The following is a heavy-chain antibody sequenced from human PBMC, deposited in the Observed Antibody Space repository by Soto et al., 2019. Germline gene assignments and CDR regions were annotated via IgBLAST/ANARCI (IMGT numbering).Heavy chain of an antibody. D-gene: IGHD3-10*01. V-gene: IGHV4-34*01. J-gene: IGHJ4*02. Sequence: PSATLSLTCAVYGGSFSGYYWSWIRQPPGKGLEWIGEINHSGSTNYNPSLKSRVTISVDTSKNQFSLKLSSVTAADTAAYYCARGEAQGVRGVNYFDYWGQGTLVTVSS. CDR2: INHSGST. CDR1: GGSFSGYY. CDR3: ARGEAQGVRGVNYFDY.